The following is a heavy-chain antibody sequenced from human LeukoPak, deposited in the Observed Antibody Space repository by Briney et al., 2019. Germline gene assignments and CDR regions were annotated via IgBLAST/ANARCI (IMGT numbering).Heavy chain of an antibody. D-gene: IGHD4-17*01. V-gene: IGHV3-33*01. CDR3: ARDDYGDYQGRMDV. J-gene: IGHJ6*04. Sequence: GGSLRLSCAASGFTFSSYGMHWVRQAPGKGLEGGAVICYDGSNKYYADSVKGGFTISRDNSKNTLYLQMNSLRAEDTAVYYCARDDYGDYQGRMDVWGKGTTVTVSS. CDR1: GFTFSSYG. CDR2: ICYDGSNK.